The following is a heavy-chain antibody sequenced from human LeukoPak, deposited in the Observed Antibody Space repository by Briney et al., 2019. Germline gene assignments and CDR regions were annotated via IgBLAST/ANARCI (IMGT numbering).Heavy chain of an antibody. CDR1: GSSISSYY. J-gene: IGHJ5*02. V-gene: IGHV4-4*07. CDR3: ARSYIAVAVCWFDP. Sequence: SETLSLTCTVSGSSISSYYWSWIRQPAGKGLEWIGRIYTSGSTNYNPSLKSQVTMSVDTSKNQFSLKLSSVTAADTAVYYCARSYIAVAVCWFDPWGQGTLVTVSS. CDR2: IYTSGST. D-gene: IGHD6-19*01.